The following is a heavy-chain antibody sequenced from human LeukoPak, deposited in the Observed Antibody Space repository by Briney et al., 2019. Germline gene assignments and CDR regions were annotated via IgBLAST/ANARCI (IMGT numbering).Heavy chain of an antibody. CDR2: ITNSGNSK. CDR3: ARQSRSGWYLD. V-gene: IGHV3-48*04. CDR1: EFTFSSYS. J-gene: IGHJ4*02. D-gene: IGHD6-19*01. Sequence: GGSLRLSCAASEFTFSSYSMNWVRQAPGKGLEWVSYITNSGNSKSYADSVKGRFTISRDNAKNSLYLQMNSLRAEDTAVYYCARQSRSGWYLDWGQGTLVTVSS.